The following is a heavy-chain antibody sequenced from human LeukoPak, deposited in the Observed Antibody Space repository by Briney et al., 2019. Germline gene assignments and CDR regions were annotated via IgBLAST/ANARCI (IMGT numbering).Heavy chain of an antibody. CDR3: AKDLSGSGSYYPLDY. D-gene: IGHD3-10*01. CDR2: VDGRGSST. J-gene: IGHJ4*02. V-gene: IGHV3-23*01. CDR1: GFTFSSYA. Sequence: GGSLRLSCAASGFTFSSYALSWVRQAPGKGLEWVSAVDGRGSSTYYADSVKGRFTTSRDNSNNTLYLQMNSLRAEDTAEYYCAKDLSGSGSYYPLDYWGQGTLVTVS.